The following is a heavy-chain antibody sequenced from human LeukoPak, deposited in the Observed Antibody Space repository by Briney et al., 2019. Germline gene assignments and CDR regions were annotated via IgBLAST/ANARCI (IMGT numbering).Heavy chain of an antibody. CDR1: GGSFSGYY. J-gene: IGHJ6*03. CDR3: ARVHSITIFGVVIIARYYYYMDV. D-gene: IGHD3-3*01. V-gene: IGHV4-34*01. CDR2: INHSGST. Sequence: PSETLSLTCAVYGGSFSGYYWSWIRQPPGKGLEWIGEINHSGSTNYNPSLKSRVTISVDTSKNQFSLKLSSVTAADTAVYYCARVHSITIFGVVIIARYYYYMDVWGKGTTVTVSS.